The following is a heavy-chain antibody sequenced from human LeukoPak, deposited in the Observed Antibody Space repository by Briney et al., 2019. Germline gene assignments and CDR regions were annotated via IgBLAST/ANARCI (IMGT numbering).Heavy chain of an antibody. CDR1: GGSISSYY. J-gene: IGHJ4*02. V-gene: IGHV4-4*07. CDR2: IYTSGST. Sequence: KPSETLSLPCTFSGGSISSYYWSWIRQPAGKGLEWIGRIYTSGSTNYNPSLKSRVTMSVDTSKNQFSLKLSSVTAADTAVYYCARSGSFRGYFDYWGQGTLVTVSS. CDR3: ARSGSFRGYFDY.